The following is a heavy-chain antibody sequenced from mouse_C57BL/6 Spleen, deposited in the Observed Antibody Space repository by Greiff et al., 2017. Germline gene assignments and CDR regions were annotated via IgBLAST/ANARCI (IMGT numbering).Heavy chain of an antibody. V-gene: IGHV5-16*01. Sequence: EVKLVESEGGLVQPGSSMKLSCTASGFTFSDYYMAWVRQVPEKGLEWVANINYDGSSTYYLDSLKSRFIISRDNAKNILYLQMSSLKSEDTATYYCARGYDGSFDYWGQGTTLTVSS. J-gene: IGHJ2*01. CDR1: GFTFSDYY. D-gene: IGHD2-12*01. CDR2: INYDGSST. CDR3: ARGYDGSFDY.